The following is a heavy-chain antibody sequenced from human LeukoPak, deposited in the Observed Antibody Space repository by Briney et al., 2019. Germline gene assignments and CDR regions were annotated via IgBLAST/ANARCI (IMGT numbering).Heavy chain of an antibody. D-gene: IGHD6-13*01. J-gene: IGHJ4*02. V-gene: IGHV1-18*01. Sequence: ASVKVSCKASGYTFTSYGISWVRQAPGQGLEWMGWNSAYNGNTNYAQKFQGRVTMTRDTSTSTVYMELSSLRSEDTAVYYCARGGDLIAAAYFDYWGQGTLVTVSS. CDR3: ARGGDLIAAAYFDY. CDR2: NSAYNGNT. CDR1: GYTFTSYG.